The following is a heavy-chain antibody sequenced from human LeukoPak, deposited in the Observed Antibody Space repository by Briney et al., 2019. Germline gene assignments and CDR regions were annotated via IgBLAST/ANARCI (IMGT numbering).Heavy chain of an antibody. Sequence: SETLPLTCTVSGGSISSYYWSWIRQPPGKGLEWIGYIYYSGSTNNNPSLKSRVTISVDTSKNQFSLKLSSVTAADTAVYYCARQAATAFPHFDYWGQGTLVTVSS. CDR2: IYYSGST. CDR1: GGSISSYY. CDR3: ARQAATAFPHFDY. J-gene: IGHJ4*02. D-gene: IGHD2-15*01. V-gene: IGHV4-59*08.